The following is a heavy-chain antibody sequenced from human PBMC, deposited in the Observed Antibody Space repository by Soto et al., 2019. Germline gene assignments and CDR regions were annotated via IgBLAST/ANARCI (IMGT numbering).Heavy chain of an antibody. CDR1: GGSFSGYY. D-gene: IGHD2-15*01. CDR3: ARGRKTDIVVVVAATRKWFDP. CDR2: INHSGST. Sequence: SETLSLTCAVYGGSFSGYYWSWIRQPPGKGLEWIGEINHSGSTNYNPSLKSRVTISVGTSKNQFSLKLSSVTAADTAVYYCARGRKTDIVVVVAATRKWFDPWGQGTLVTVSS. J-gene: IGHJ5*02. V-gene: IGHV4-34*01.